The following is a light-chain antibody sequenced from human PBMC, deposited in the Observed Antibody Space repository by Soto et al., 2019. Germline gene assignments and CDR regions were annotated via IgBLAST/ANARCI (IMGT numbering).Light chain of an antibody. CDR2: RSD. CDR1: SSNIGSNH. CDR3: SAGDHSLGGVV. J-gene: IGLJ2*01. V-gene: IGLV1-47*01. Sequence: QSVLTQPPSTSGTPGQRVTISCSGSSSNIGSNHVYWYQQFPGMAPKLLMYRSDQRPTGVPDRFSGSKSGTSASLAISGLRSDDEAVYYCSAGDHSLGGVVFGGGTKLPVL.